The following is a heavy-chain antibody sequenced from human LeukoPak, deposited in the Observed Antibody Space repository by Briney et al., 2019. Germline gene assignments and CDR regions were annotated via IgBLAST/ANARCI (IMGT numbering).Heavy chain of an antibody. CDR3: AKGAVVGTIGNFDD. V-gene: IGHV3-30-3*01. CDR1: GFTFTSHV. CDR2: ISQDGGTK. J-gene: IGHJ4*02. D-gene: IGHD6-19*01. Sequence: PGRSLRLSCAASGFTFTSHVMHWVRQAPGKGLEWVAVISQDGGTKFYADSVRGRFTISRDNSKNTLFLQMNTSPEDTAVYYCAKGAVVGTIGNFDDWGQGTLVTVSS.